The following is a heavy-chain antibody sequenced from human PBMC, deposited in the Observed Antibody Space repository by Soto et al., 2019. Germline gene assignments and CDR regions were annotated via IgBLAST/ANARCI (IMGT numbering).Heavy chain of an antibody. CDR3: ARHIWGLYGSGSSYQYYYYYMDV. D-gene: IGHD3-10*01. J-gene: IGHJ6*03. V-gene: IGHV4-39*01. CDR2: IYYSGST. CDR1: GGSISSSSYY. Sequence: PSETLSLTCTVSGGSISSSSYYWGWIRQPPGKGLEWIGSIYYSGSTYYNPSLKSRVTISVDTSKNQFSLKLSSVTAADTAVYYCARHIWGLYGSGSSYQYYYYYMDVWGKGTTVTVSS.